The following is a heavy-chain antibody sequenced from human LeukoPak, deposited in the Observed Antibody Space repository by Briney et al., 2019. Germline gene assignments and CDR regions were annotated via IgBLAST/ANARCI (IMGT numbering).Heavy chain of an antibody. D-gene: IGHD6-13*01. CDR1: GFTFSSYA. CDR2: ISYDGSNK. J-gene: IGHJ6*03. Sequence: GRSLRLSCAASGFTFSSYAMHWVRQVPGKGLEWVAVISYDGSNKYYADSVKGRFTISRDNSKNTLYLQMNSLRAEDTAVYYCARDHSSSWFNYYYYYYMDVWGKGTTVTVSS. V-gene: IGHV3-30*01. CDR3: ARDHSSSWFNYYYYYYMDV.